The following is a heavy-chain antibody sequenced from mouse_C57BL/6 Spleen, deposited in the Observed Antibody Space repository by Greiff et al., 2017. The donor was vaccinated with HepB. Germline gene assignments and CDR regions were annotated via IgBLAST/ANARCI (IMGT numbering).Heavy chain of an antibody. CDR3: ARSDDYDGDWYFDV. Sequence: VQLQQSGAELARPGASVKLSCKASGYTFTSYGISWVKQRTGQGLEWIGEIYPRSGNTYYNEKFKGKATLTAYKSSSTAYMELRSLTSEDSAVYFCARSDDYDGDWYFDVWGTGTTVTVSS. J-gene: IGHJ1*03. V-gene: IGHV1-81*01. CDR1: GYTFTSYG. D-gene: IGHD2-4*01. CDR2: IYPRSGNT.